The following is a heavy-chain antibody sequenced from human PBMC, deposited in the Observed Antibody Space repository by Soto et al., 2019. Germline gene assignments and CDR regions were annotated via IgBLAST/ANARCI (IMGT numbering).Heavy chain of an antibody. V-gene: IGHV1-69*13. CDR2: IIPIFGTA. J-gene: IGHJ6*02. CDR3: ARDNLLRFLEWSPQTKTYYYYGMDV. D-gene: IGHD3-3*01. Sequence: SLKRSCKTSGGTFSIYAIGWGRNAPGQGLEWMGGIIPIFGTANYAQKFQGRVTITADESTSTAYMELSSLRSEDTAVYYCARDNLLRFLEWSPQTKTYYYYGMDVWGQGTTVTVSS. CDR1: GGTFSIYA.